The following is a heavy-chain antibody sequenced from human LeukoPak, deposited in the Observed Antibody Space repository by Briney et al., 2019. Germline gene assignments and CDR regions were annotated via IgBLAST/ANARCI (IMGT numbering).Heavy chain of an antibody. D-gene: IGHD3-22*01. J-gene: IGHJ4*02. V-gene: IGHV1-8*01. CDR2: KNPNSGNT. CDR1: GYTFTSYD. Sequence: ASVKVSCKASGYTFTSYDINWVRQATGQGLEWMGWKNPNSGNTGYAQKFQGRVTMTRNTSISTAYMELSSLRSEDTAVYYCARADYYDSSGSPYYFDYWGQGTLVTVSS. CDR3: ARADYYDSSGSPYYFDY.